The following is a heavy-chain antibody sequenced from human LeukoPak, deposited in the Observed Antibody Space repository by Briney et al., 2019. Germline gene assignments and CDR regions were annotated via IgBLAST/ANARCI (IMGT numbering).Heavy chain of an antibody. J-gene: IGHJ4*02. CDR1: GFTFSSYA. Sequence: GGSLRLSCAASGFTFSSYAMHWVRQAPGKGLEWVAVISYDGSNKYYADSVKGRFTISRDNSKNTLYLQMNSLRAEDTAVYYCARGSAAAASTFDYWGQGTLVTVSS. CDR3: ARGSAAAASTFDY. D-gene: IGHD6-13*01. V-gene: IGHV3-30-3*01. CDR2: ISYDGSNK.